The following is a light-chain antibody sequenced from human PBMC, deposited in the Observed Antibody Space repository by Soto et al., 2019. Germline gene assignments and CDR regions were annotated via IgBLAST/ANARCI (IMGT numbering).Light chain of an antibody. J-gene: IGLJ1*01. Sequence: QSALTQPASVSGSPGQSITISCTGTSSDVGGYNYVSWYQQHPGKAPKLIIYEVSNRPSGVSNRFSGSKSGNTASLTISGLQAEDEADYYCSSYTRSSTXVFGTGTKVTVL. CDR3: SSYTRSSTXV. CDR2: EVS. V-gene: IGLV2-14*01. CDR1: SSDVGGYNY.